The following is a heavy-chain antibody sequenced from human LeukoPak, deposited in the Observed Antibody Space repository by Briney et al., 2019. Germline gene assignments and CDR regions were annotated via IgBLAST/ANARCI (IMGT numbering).Heavy chain of an antibody. J-gene: IGHJ6*03. Sequence: PSETLSLTCSVSGYSISSGYYWGWIRQAPGKGLEWIGNLYHSGSTYYNPSLKSRVSISVDTSKNQFSLKLSSVTAADTAVYFCARGRVSSSTWYSTYYYFFYMDFWGKGTTVTVSS. V-gene: IGHV4-38-2*02. CDR3: ARGRVSSSTWYSTYYYFFYMDF. D-gene: IGHD4-11*01. CDR1: GYSISSGYY. CDR2: LYHSGST.